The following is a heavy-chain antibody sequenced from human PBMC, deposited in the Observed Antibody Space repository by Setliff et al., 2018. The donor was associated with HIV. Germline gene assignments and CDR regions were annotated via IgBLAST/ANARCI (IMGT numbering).Heavy chain of an antibody. CDR2: ISSSGTTI. CDR3: ARAYNVYDYRFDSSGYVY. J-gene: IGHJ4*02. V-gene: IGHV3-11*04. Sequence: GGSLRLSCTASGFTFSDYYMSWIRQSPGKGLEWISYISSSGTTIYYADSVKGRFTISRDNAKNSLYLEMNSLRAEETAVYYCARAYNVYDYRFDSSGYVYWGQGPLVTVSS. D-gene: IGHD3-22*01. CDR1: GFTFSDYY.